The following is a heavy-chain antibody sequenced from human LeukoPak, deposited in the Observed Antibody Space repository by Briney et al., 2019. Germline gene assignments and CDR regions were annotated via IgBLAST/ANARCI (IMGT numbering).Heavy chain of an antibody. Sequence: GGSLRLSCAASGFTFSSYAMHWVRQAPGKGLEWVAVISYDGSNKYYADSVKGRFTISRDNSKNTLYLQMNSLRAEDTAVYYCARDLNWNVPYFDYWGQGTLVTVSS. V-gene: IGHV3-30-3*01. J-gene: IGHJ4*02. CDR3: ARDLNWNVPYFDY. CDR1: GFTFSSYA. D-gene: IGHD1-1*01. CDR2: ISYDGSNK.